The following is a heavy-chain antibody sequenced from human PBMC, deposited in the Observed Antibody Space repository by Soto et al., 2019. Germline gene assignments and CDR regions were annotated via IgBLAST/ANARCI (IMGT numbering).Heavy chain of an antibody. CDR2: ISYDGSNK. Sequence: QVQLVESGGGVVQPGRSLRLSCAASGFTFSSYARHWVRQAPGKGLEWVAVISYDGSNKYYADSVKGRFTISRDNSKNTLYLQLNSLRAEDTAVYYCARDSGGDSSLSYWGQGTLVTVSS. CDR1: GFTFSSYA. J-gene: IGHJ4*02. D-gene: IGHD3-22*01. V-gene: IGHV3-30-3*01. CDR3: ARDSGGDSSLSY.